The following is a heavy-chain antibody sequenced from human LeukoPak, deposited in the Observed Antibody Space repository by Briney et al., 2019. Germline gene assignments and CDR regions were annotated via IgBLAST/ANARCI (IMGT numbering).Heavy chain of an antibody. CDR2: INPNSGVT. J-gene: IGHJ6*03. V-gene: IGHV1-2*02. Sequence: ASVKVSCKASAYTYTDYYMHWVRQAPGQGLEWMGWINPNSGVTHYAQNFQGRVTMTRDTSINTAYMELSRLRSDDTAVYYCARGSYVRYYMDVWGKGTTVTVSS. CDR1: AYTYTDYY. CDR3: ARGSYVRYYMDV. D-gene: IGHD3-16*01.